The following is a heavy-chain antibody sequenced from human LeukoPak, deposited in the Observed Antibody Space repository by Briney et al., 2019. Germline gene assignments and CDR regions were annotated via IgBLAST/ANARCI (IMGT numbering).Heavy chain of an antibody. J-gene: IGHJ4*02. CDR1: GGSFSSYF. D-gene: IGHD3-22*01. CDR2: IYYNGST. Sequence: SETLSLTCTVSGGSFSSYFWSWIRQPPGKGLEWIGYIYYNGSTIYNPSLKSRVTISVDTSKNQFSLRLTSVTPADTAVYYCLAISGDSTGYYNDYWGQGSLVTVSS. CDR3: LAISGDSTGYYNDY. V-gene: IGHV4-59*01.